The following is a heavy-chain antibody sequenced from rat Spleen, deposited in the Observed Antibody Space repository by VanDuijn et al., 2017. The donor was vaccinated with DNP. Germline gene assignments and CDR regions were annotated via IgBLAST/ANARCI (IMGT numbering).Heavy chain of an antibody. J-gene: IGHJ2*01. CDR2: ISPSGGRS. Sequence: EVKLVESGGGLVQPGRSLKVSCAASGFNFNDHWMGWVRQAPTKGLEWVAAISPSGGRSYYRDSVKGRFTVSRDNTKSSLYLQMDSLRSEDTATYYCTTTEALFDYWGQGVMVTVSS. D-gene: IGHD1-11*01. CDR1: GFNFNDHW. CDR3: TTTEALFDY. V-gene: IGHV5-19*01.